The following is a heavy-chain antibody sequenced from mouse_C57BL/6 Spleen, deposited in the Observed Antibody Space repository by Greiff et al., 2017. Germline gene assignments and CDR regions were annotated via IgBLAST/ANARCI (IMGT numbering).Heavy chain of an antibody. V-gene: IGHV1-69*01. J-gene: IGHJ3*01. D-gene: IGHD1-1*01. Sequence: VQLQQPGAELVMPGASVKLSCKASGYTFTSYWMPWVKQRPGQGLEWIGEIDPSDSYTNYNQKFKGKSTLTVDKSSSTAYMQLSSLTSEDAAVYYCVRRGSREFAYWGQGTLVTVSA. CDR1: GYTFTSYW. CDR2: IDPSDSYT. CDR3: VRRGSREFAY.